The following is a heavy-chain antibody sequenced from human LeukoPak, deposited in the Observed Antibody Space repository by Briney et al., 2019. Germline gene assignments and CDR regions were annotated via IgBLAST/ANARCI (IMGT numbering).Heavy chain of an antibody. Sequence: GASVKVSCKASRNIFTSYYMHWVRQAPGQGLEWMGIINPSGDSTSYAQKFQGRVTMTRDMSTSTVYMELSSLRSEDTAVYYCGGSLRFLVMDVWGKGTTVTVSS. CDR3: GGSLRFLVMDV. CDR2: INPSGDST. D-gene: IGHD3-3*01. V-gene: IGHV1-46*01. CDR1: RNIFTSYY. J-gene: IGHJ6*03.